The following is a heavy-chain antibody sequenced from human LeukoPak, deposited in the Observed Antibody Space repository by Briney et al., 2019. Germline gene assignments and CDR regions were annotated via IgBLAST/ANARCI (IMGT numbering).Heavy chain of an antibody. D-gene: IGHD5-18*01. V-gene: IGHV1-3*01. Sequence: ASVKVSCKASGYTFTSYAMHWVRQAPGQRLEWMGWINAGNGNTKYSQKFQGRVIITRDTSASTAYMELSSLRSEDTAVYYCARVPRAVTMDYWGQGTLVTVSS. CDR2: INAGNGNT. CDR3: ARVPRAVTMDY. CDR1: GYTFTSYA. J-gene: IGHJ4*02.